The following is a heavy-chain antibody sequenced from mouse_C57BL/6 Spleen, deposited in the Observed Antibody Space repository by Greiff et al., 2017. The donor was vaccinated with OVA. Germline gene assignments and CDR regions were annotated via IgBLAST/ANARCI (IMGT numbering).Heavy chain of an antibody. V-gene: IGHV5-16*01. J-gene: IGHJ2*01. CDR1: GFTFSDYY. Sequence: EVMLVESEGGLVQPGSSMKLSCTASGFTFSDYYMAWVRQVPEKGLEWVANINYDGSSTYYLDSLKSRFIISRDNAKNILYLQMSSLKSEDTATYYCARDYGYALDYWGQGTTLTVSS. CDR3: ARDYGYALDY. D-gene: IGHD1-2*01. CDR2: INYDGSST.